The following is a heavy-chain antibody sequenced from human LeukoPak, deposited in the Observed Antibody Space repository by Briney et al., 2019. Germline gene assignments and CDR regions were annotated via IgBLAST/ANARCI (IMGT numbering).Heavy chain of an antibody. J-gene: IGHJ6*02. CDR3: AKDGVNDYDRNENYGMDV. D-gene: IGHD3-22*01. Sequence: AGGSLRLSCAASGSTFSSYAMSWVRQAPGKGLEWLSAISGSGGSTYYADSVKGRFTISRDNSKNTLYLQMNSLRAEDTAVYYCAKDGVNDYDRNENYGMDVWGQGTTVTVSS. V-gene: IGHV3-23*01. CDR1: GSTFSSYA. CDR2: ISGSGGST.